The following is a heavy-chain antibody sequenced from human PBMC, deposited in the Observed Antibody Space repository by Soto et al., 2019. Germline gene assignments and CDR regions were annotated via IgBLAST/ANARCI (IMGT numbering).Heavy chain of an antibody. Sequence: GASVKVSCKASGGTFSSYAISWVRQAPGQGLEWMGGIIPIFGTANYAQKFQGRVTITADKSTSTAYMELSSLRSEDTAVYYCASRNTYDYGDFWGQGTLVTVSS. CDR2: IIPIFGTA. J-gene: IGHJ4*02. CDR1: GGTFSSYA. D-gene: IGHD3-16*01. CDR3: ASRNTYDYGDF. V-gene: IGHV1-69*06.